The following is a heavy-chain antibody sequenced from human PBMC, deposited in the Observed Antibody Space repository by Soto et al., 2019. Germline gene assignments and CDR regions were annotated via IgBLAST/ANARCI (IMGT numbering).Heavy chain of an antibody. J-gene: IGHJ6*02. Sequence: HPGGSLRLSCSASGLTFSDLSMHWVRQAPGRELEYISVIHKNGDTTYFADSVKDRFTTSRDNSKNILYLQMSSLRPDDMAVYYCVRDLYGMDVWGQGTTVTVSS. V-gene: IGHV3-64D*08. CDR2: IHKNGDTT. CDR1: GLTFSDLS. CDR3: VRDLYGMDV.